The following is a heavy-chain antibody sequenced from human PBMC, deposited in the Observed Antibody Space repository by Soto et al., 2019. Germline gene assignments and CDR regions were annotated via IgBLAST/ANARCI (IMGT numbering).Heavy chain of an antibody. CDR3: ARGIAAAAAGGMDV. CDR2: INPNSGGT. J-gene: IGHJ6*04. Sequence: ASVKVSCKASGYTFTGYYMHWVRQAPGQGLEWMGWINPNSGGTNYAQKFQGWVTMTRDTSISTAYMELSRLRSDDTAVYYCARGIAAAAAGGMDVWGKGTRFTVSS. V-gene: IGHV1-2*04. D-gene: IGHD6-13*01. CDR1: GYTFTGYY.